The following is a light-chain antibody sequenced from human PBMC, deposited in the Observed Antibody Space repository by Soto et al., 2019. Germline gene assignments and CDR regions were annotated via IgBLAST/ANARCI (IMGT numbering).Light chain of an antibody. CDR2: GAS. CDR3: QQYNNWPRT. CDR1: QSLSSN. V-gene: IGKV3-15*01. J-gene: IGKJ1*01. Sequence: EFVLTQSPGTLSLSPGERATLSCRASQSLSSNLAWYQQKPGQAPRLLIYGASTRATGIPARFSGSGSGTEFTLTISSLQSEDFAVYYCQQYNNWPRTFGQGTKVDIK.